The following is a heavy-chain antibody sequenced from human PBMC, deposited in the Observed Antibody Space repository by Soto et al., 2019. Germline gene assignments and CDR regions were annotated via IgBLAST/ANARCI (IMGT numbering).Heavy chain of an antibody. Sequence: QITVKESGPTLVKPTQTLTLTCTFSGFSLSTSGVGVGWIRQPPGKALEWLALIYWDDDKRYSPSLHSRLTITKDTSKNQVVLTMTNMDPVDTATYYCAPLHTYYYGSGNNYWGQGTLVTVSS. J-gene: IGHJ4*02. V-gene: IGHV2-5*02. CDR3: APLHTYYYGSGNNY. CDR2: IYWDDDK. D-gene: IGHD3-10*01. CDR1: GFSLSTSGVG.